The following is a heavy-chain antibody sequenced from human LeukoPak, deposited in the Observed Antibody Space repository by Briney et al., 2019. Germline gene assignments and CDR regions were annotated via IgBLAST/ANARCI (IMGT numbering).Heavy chain of an antibody. D-gene: IGHD1-26*01. Sequence: GGSLRLSCAASGFTFSSYAMSWVRQAPGKGLEWVSVISGSGGSSYYVDSVKGRFTISRDNSKNTLYLQMNSLRAEDTAVYYCAKDPGELLSEYFQQWGQGTLVTVSS. CDR1: GFTFSSYA. CDR2: ISGSGGSS. V-gene: IGHV3-23*01. CDR3: AKDPGELLSEYFQQ. J-gene: IGHJ1*01.